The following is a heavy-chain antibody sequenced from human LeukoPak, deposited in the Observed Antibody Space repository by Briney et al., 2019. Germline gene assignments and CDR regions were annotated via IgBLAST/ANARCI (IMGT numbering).Heavy chain of an antibody. Sequence: SETLSLTCTVSGGSISSYYWSWIRQPPGKGLEWIGYIHYSGSTNYNPSLKSRVTISVDTSKNQFSLKLSSVTAADTAVYHCAKGGSPTYYYYGMDVWGQGTTVTVSS. CDR1: GGSISSYY. V-gene: IGHV4-59*01. D-gene: IGHD2-15*01. CDR2: IHYSGST. CDR3: AKGGSPTYYYYGMDV. J-gene: IGHJ6*02.